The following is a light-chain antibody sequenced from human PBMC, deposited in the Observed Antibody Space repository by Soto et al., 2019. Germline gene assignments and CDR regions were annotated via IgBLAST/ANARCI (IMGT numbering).Light chain of an antibody. CDR2: DVN. V-gene: IGLV2-14*01. CDR3: SSYAGTNTLVL. J-gene: IGLJ2*01. Sequence: QSALTQPASVSGSPGQSITISCTGTSSDIGGYNYVSWFQQHPGKAPKLIIYDVNNRPSGVSNRFSGSKSGTTASLAISGLQAEDVAEYFCSSYAGTNTLVLFGGGTKLTVL. CDR1: SSDIGGYNY.